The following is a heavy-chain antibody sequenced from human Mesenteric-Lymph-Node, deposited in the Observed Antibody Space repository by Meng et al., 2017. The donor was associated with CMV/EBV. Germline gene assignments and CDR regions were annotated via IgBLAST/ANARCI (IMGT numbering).Heavy chain of an antibody. J-gene: IGHJ4*02. Sequence: GESLKISCAASGFTFSDYYMSWIRQAPGKGLEWVSYISSSGSTIYYADSVKGRFTISRDNAKNSLYLQMNNLRAEDTAVYYCARDQETYYDFWSGYIYWGQGTLVTVSS. CDR3: ARDQETYYDFWSGYIY. CDR2: ISSSGSTI. D-gene: IGHD3-3*01. V-gene: IGHV3-11*01. CDR1: GFTFSDYY.